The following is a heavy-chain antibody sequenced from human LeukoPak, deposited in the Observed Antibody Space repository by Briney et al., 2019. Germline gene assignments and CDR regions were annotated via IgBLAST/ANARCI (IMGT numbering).Heavy chain of an antibody. CDR1: GFTFSSYA. CDR2: ISGSGGST. J-gene: IGHJ6*02. CDR3: ARDSHYYYYGMDV. Sequence: PGGSLRLSCAASGFTFSSYAMSWVRQAPGKGLEWVSGISGSGGSTWYADSVKGRFTISRDNAKNSLYLQMNSLRAEDTAVYYCARDSHYYYYGMDVWGQGTTVTVSS. V-gene: IGHV3-23*01.